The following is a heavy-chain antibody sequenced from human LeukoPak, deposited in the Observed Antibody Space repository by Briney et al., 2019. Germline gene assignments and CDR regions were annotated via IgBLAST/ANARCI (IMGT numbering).Heavy chain of an antibody. CDR2: IYLDGRA. D-gene: IGHD5-24*01. J-gene: IGHJ4*02. V-gene: IGHV3-66*01. CDR1: GFPVISKY. CDR3: ARDAETSLAN. Sequence: GGSLRLSFATPGFPVISKYMTWVPWAPGRGLEWVTVIYLDGRADYADSVKGRFTISSDNSKNTVYLQMNSLKDEDTAVYYCARDAETSLANWGQGTLVTVSP.